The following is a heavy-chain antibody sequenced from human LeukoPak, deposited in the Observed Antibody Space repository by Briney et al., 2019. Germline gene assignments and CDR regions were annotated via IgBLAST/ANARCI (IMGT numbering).Heavy chain of an antibody. CDR3: ARRYFDY. CDR1: GFTFSSYA. CDR2: IKQDGSEE. V-gene: IGHV3-7*03. J-gene: IGHJ4*02. Sequence: GGSLRLSCAASGFTFSSYAMSWVRQAPGKGLEWVANIKQDGSEEYYVDSVKGRFTISRDNAKNSLYLQMSSLRAEDTAVYYCARRYFDYWGQGILVTVSS.